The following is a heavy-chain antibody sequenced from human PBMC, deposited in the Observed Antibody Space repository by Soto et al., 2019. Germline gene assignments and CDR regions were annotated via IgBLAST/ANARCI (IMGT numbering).Heavy chain of an antibody. Sequence: QVQLVQSGAEVKKPGASVKVSCKASGYTFTSYYIHCVRQAPGQGLEWIGIINPVTGSTTYSQKFQGRVTMTRDTSTSTVYMDLSSLRSEDTAVYYCARDPRGSSSGYFDLWGRGTLVTVSS. J-gene: IGHJ2*01. V-gene: IGHV1-46*01. CDR1: GYTFTSYY. D-gene: IGHD3-10*01. CDR2: INPVTGST. CDR3: ARDPRGSSSGYFDL.